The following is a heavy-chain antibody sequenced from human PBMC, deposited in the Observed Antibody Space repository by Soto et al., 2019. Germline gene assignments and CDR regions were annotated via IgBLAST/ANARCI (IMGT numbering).Heavy chain of an antibody. J-gene: IGHJ6*02. CDR3: ARDRYYGSGTYYNFYSGMDV. CDR2: IFHSGST. Sequence: SETLSLTCTVSGGSINSGDYYWTWVRQPPGKGLEWIGNIFHSGSTYYTPSLQSRVTIALDTSKNHFSLNLSSVTPADTAVYYCARDRYYGSGTYYNFYSGMDVWGQGTTVPVSS. D-gene: IGHD3-10*01. CDR1: GGSINSGDYY. V-gene: IGHV4-30-4*01.